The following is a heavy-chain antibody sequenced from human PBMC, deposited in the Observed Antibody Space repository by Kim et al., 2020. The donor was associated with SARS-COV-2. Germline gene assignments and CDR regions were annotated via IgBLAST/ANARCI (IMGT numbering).Heavy chain of an antibody. CDR3: ARDLGYYYDSPHHFDL. V-gene: IGHV4-30-4*01. J-gene: IGHJ2*01. CDR2: IYYSGST. CDR1: GGSISSGDYY. D-gene: IGHD3-22*01. Sequence: SETLSLTCTVSGGSISSGDYYWSWIRQPPGKGLEWIGYIYYSGSTYYNPSLKSRVTISVDTSKNQFSLKLSSVTAADTAVYYCARDLGYYYDSPHHFDLWGRGTLVTVSS.